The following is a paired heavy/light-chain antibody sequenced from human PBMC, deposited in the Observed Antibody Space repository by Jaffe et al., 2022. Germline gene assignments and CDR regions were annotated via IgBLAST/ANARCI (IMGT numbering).Light chain of an antibody. J-gene: IGLJ1*01. CDR3: SSYTSSSTSL. Sequence: QSALTQPASVSGSPGQSITISCTGTSSDVGGYNYVSWYQQHPGKAPKLMIYDVSNRPSGVSNRFSGSKSGNTASLTISGLQAEDEADYYCSSYTSSSTSLFGTGTKVTVL. CDR2: DVS. V-gene: IGLV2-14*03. CDR1: SSDVGGYNY.
Heavy chain of an antibody. D-gene: IGHD3-10*01. V-gene: IGHV1-2*02. J-gene: IGHJ2*01. CDR3: ARDLWYHGSGSYYMTWYFDL. CDR2: INPNSGGT. Sequence: QVQLVQSGAEVKKPGASVKVSCKASGYTFTGYYMHWVRQAPGQGLEWMGWINPNSGGTNYAQKFQGRVTMTRDTSISTAYMELSRLRSDDTAVYYCARDLWYHGSGSYYMTWYFDLWGRGTLVTVSS. CDR1: GYTFTGYY.